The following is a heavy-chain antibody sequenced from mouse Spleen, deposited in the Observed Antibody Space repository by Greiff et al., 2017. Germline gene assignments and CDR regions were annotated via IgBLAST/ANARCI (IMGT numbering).Heavy chain of an antibody. CDR2: ISYDGSN. CDR1: GYSITSGYY. V-gene: IGHV3-6*01. D-gene: IGHD4-1*01. CDR3: ARVTAYFDY. J-gene: IGHJ2*01. Sequence: DVQLQESGPGLVKPSQSLSLTCSVTGYSITSGYYWNWIRQFPGNKLEWMGYISYDGSNNYNPSLKNRISITRDTSKNQFFLKLNSVTTEDTATYYCARVTAYFDYWGQGTTLTVSS.